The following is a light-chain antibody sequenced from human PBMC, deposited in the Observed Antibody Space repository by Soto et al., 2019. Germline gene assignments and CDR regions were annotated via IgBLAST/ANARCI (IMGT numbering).Light chain of an antibody. V-gene: IGLV2-11*01. Sequence: QSVLTQPRSVSGSPGQSVAISCTGTSSDVGGYNYVSWYQQHPGKAPKLMIYDVSERPSGVPDRFSGSKSGNTASLTISGLQAEDEADYYCCSYAGSYIPYAFGPGTKFTV. CDR1: SSDVGGYNY. J-gene: IGLJ1*01. CDR3: CSYAGSYIPYA. CDR2: DVS.